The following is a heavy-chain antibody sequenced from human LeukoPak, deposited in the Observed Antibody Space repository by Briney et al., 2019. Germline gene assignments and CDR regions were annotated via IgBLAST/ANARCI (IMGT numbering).Heavy chain of an antibody. CDR2: IHNSGGT. D-gene: IGHD2-15*01. J-gene: IGHJ5*02. Sequence: SETLSLTCTVSGGSINNYYWSWNRQPPGKGLEWIGYIHNSGGTNYNPSLKSRVTLSVDTSKNQFSLKLSSVTAADTAVSYCARGNLSCGGVSCYPNWFDPWGQGTLVTVSS. V-gene: IGHV4-59*01. CDR1: GGSINNYY. CDR3: ARGNLSCGGVSCYPNWFDP.